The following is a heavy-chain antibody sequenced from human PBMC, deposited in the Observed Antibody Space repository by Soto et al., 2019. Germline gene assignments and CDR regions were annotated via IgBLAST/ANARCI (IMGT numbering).Heavy chain of an antibody. CDR1: GYTFTNYA. D-gene: IGHD2-8*01. CDR2: INAVNGNT. V-gene: IGHV1-3*01. CDR3: ARDPPGYCANGVCYNRSFYFDY. J-gene: IGHJ4*02. Sequence: ASVKVSCKAFGYTFTNYAIHWVRQAPGQRLEWMGWINAVNGNTKYSQKFQGRVTITRDTSASAAYMELSSLRSEDTAVYYCARDPPGYCANGVCYNRSFYFDYCGQGPLVTVSS.